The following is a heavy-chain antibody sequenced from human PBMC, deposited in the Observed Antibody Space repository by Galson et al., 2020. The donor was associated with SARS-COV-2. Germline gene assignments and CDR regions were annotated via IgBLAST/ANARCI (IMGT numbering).Heavy chain of an antibody. V-gene: IGHV3-23*01. D-gene: IGHD3-22*01. CDR3: AKGRMIGGFDY. CDR1: GFTFSSYA. CDR2: ISGSGGST. J-gene: IGHJ4*02. Sequence: GGSLRLTCAASGFTFSSYAMSWVRQAPGKGLEWVSAISGSGGSTYYADPEKRLFIISRDNSNNTPYLHMNILGAEDTAVYYCAKGRMIGGFDYWGQGTLVTVSS.